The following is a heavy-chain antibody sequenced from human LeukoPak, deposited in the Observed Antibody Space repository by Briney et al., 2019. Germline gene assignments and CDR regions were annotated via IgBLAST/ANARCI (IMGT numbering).Heavy chain of an antibody. V-gene: IGHV3-48*03. CDR2: ISSSGSTI. D-gene: IGHD3-10*01. Sequence: GGSLRLSCAASGFTFSSYEMNWVRQAPGKGLEWVSYISSSGSTIYYADSVKGRFTISRDNAKNSLYLQMNSLRAEDTAVYYCARDPPMTHYYGSGSSFDYWGQGTLVTVSS. J-gene: IGHJ4*02. CDR3: ARDPPMTHYYGSGSSFDY. CDR1: GFTFSSYE.